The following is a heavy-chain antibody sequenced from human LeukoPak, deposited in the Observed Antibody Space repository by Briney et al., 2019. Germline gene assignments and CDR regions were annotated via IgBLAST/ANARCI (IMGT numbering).Heavy chain of an antibody. V-gene: IGHV3-23*01. D-gene: IGHD6-19*01. Sequence: PGGSLRLSCAASGFTFSSYAMSWVRPAPGKGLEWVSALSGSGVSTYYADSVKGRFTISRDTYKNTLYLQMNSLRAEDTAVYYCAKDLGQWLVLFLPDWGQGTLVTVSS. CDR2: LSGSGVST. CDR1: GFTFSSYA. CDR3: AKDLGQWLVLFLPD. J-gene: IGHJ4*02.